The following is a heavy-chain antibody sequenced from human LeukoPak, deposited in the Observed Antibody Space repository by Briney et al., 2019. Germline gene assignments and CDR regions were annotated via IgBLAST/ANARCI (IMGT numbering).Heavy chain of an antibody. CDR3: ARAPPYNILTGYRLFDY. V-gene: IGHV1-2*02. CDR1: GYTFTDYY. D-gene: IGHD3-9*01. J-gene: IGHJ4*02. Sequence: ASVKVSCKASGYTFTDYYMHWVRQAPGQGLEWMGWINPNSDGTKYAQKFQGRVTMTRDTSISTAYMEVIRLASDDTAVYYCARAPPYNILTGYRLFDYWGQGTLVTVSS. CDR2: INPNSDGT.